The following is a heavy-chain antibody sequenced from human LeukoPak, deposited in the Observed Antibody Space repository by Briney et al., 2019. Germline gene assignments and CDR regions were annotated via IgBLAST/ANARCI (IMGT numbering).Heavy chain of an antibody. CDR1: GFTFSSYA. CDR3: ARDAAAAGTRYYYYGMDV. Sequence: GGSLRLSCAASGFTFSSYAMHWVRQAPGKGLEWVAVISYDGSNKYYADSVKGRFTISRDNSKNTLYLQMNSLRAEDTAVYYCARDAAAAGTRYYYYGMDVWGQGTTVTVSS. V-gene: IGHV3-30-3*01. CDR2: ISYDGSNK. J-gene: IGHJ6*02. D-gene: IGHD6-13*01.